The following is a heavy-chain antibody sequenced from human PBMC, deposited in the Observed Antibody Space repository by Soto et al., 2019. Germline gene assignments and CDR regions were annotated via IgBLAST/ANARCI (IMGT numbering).Heavy chain of an antibody. J-gene: IGHJ5*02. CDR2: ISYSGST. CDR3: ARGGPTGGSYKYNWFDP. D-gene: IGHD2-15*01. Sequence: KPXETLTLTCTVSGGSISSGDFYWRWIRQPPGRGLEWIGYISYSGSTYYNTSLKSRVTISVDTSKNQFSLKLNSVTAADTAVYYCARGGPTGGSYKYNWFDPWGQGTLVTVPS. CDR1: GGSISSGDFY. V-gene: IGHV4-30-4*01.